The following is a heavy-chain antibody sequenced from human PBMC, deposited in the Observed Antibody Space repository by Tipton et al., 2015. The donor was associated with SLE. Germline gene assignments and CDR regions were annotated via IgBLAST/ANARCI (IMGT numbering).Heavy chain of an antibody. CDR2: TRNKANGYTT. Sequence: SLRLSCAASGFTFSDHYMDWVRQAPGKGLEWVGRTRNKANGYTTEYAASVKGRFTISRDDSKNSLYLQMNSLKTEDTAVYYCAIAGSGSFERWGQGTLVTVSS. CDR1: GFTFSDHY. D-gene: IGHD1-26*01. J-gene: IGHJ1*01. V-gene: IGHV3-72*01. CDR3: AIAGSGSFER.